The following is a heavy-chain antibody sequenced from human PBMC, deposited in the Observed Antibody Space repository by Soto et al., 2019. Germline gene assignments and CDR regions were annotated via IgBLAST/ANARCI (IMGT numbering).Heavy chain of an antibody. CDR1: GYTFTTYW. D-gene: IGHD3-10*01. V-gene: IGHV5-51*01. CDR2: TYPGDSDA. Sequence: GESLKISCKASGYTFTTYWIAWVRQMPGKGLEWMGITYPGDSDARYSPSFQGQVTFAADKPISTAYLQWSGLRASDTAIYYCARHRGVPTTAFDYWGQGTLVTVSS. J-gene: IGHJ4*02. CDR3: ARHRGVPTTAFDY.